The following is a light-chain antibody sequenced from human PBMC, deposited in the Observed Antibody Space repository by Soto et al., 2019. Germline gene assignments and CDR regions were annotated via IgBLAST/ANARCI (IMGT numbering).Light chain of an antibody. CDR3: QQSYSTLWT. CDR1: QSISSY. Sequence: DIQITQSPSSLSASVGDRVTIPCRASQSISSYVNWYQQKPGKAPKLLIYAASSLQSGVPSRFSGSGSGTDFTLTISSLQPEDFATYYCQQSYSTLWTFGQGTKVEIK. CDR2: AAS. V-gene: IGKV1-39*01. J-gene: IGKJ1*01.